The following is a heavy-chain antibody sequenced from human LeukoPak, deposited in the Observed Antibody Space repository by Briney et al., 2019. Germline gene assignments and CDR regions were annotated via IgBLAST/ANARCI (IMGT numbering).Heavy chain of an antibody. D-gene: IGHD1-26*01. CDR3: ARVSVITQYNGSPDYFAS. Sequence: GGSLRLSCAASGLTFSSYEMNWVRQAPGKGLEWLSYISSSGFTTYYANSVKGRFTISRDNAKNSLYLQMSSLRAEDTAVYYCARVSVITQYNGSPDYFASWGQGTLLTVSS. J-gene: IGHJ4*02. CDR1: GLTFSSYE. CDR2: ISSSGFTT. V-gene: IGHV3-48*03.